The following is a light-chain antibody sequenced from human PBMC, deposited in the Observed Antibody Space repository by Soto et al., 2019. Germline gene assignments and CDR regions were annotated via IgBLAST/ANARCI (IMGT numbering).Light chain of an antibody. CDR1: SSDVGAYNF. J-gene: IGLJ1*01. Sequence: QSVLTQPASVSGSPGQSITISCTGTSSDVGAYNFVSWHQQHPGKAPKLMIYNVYDRPSGISYRSSGSKSGNTASLTISGLQGEDVADYYCSAYTVSRTYVFGTGTKVTVL. CDR2: NVY. CDR3: SAYTVSRTYV. V-gene: IGLV2-14*03.